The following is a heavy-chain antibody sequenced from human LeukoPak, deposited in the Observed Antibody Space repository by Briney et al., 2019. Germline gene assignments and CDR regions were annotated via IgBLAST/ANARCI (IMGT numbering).Heavy chain of an antibody. Sequence: SETLSLTCTVSGGSISSGDYYWSWIRQPPGKGLEWIGYIYYSGSTYYNPSLKSRVTISVDTSKNQLFLKLSSVTAADTAVYYCAREFIMVRGAFDYWGQGTLVTVSS. CDR1: GGSISSGDYY. D-gene: IGHD3-10*01. CDR3: AREFIMVRGAFDY. CDR2: IYYSGST. V-gene: IGHV4-30-4*01. J-gene: IGHJ4*02.